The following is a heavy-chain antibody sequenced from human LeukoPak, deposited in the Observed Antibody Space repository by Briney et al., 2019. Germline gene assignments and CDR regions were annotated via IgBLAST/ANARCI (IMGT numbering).Heavy chain of an antibody. CDR3: ARIMITFGGVIVTRGPNFDY. D-gene: IGHD3-16*02. CDR2: INHSGST. V-gene: IGHV4-34*01. CDR1: GGSFSGYY. J-gene: IGHJ4*02. Sequence: SETLSLTCAVYGGSFSGYYWSWIRQPPGKGLEWIGEINHSGSTNYNPSLKSRVTISVDTSKNQFSLKLSSVTAADTAVYYCARIMITFGGVIVTRGPNFDYWGQGTLVTVSS.